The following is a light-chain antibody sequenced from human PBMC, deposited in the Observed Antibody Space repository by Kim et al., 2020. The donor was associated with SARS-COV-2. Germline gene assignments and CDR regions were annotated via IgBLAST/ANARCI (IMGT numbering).Light chain of an antibody. CDR1: QSVGSY. J-gene: IGKJ1*01. CDR3: QQRSNWPRT. CDR2: DAS. V-gene: IGKV3-11*01. Sequence: EIVLTQSPATLSLSPGERATLSCRASQSVGSYLAWYQHKPGQAPRLLIYDASNRATGIPARFSGSGSGTDFTLTISSLEPEDFAVYYCQQRSNWPRTFGQGTKVDIK.